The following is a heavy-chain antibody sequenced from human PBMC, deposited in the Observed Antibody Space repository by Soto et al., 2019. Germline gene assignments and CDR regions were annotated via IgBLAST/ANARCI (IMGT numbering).Heavy chain of an antibody. J-gene: IGHJ5*02. V-gene: IGHV4-30-4*01. CDR2: IYYTGSA. CDR3: ASGGSSNWFDP. D-gene: IGHD1-26*01. Sequence: SETLSLTCTVSGGSISSGDYYWSWIRQPPGKGLEWIGYIYYTGSAYYNPSLKSRVTMSVDTSKNQFSLKVTSVTAADTAVYYCASGGSSNWFDPWGQGTLVTVSS. CDR1: GGSISSGDYY.